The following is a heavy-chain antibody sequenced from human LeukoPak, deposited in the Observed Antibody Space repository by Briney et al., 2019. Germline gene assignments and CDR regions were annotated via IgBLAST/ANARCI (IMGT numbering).Heavy chain of an antibody. CDR1: GGSTSSYY. Sequence: SETLSLTCTVSGGSTSSYYWSWIRQPSGKGLEWIGRIYTSGSTNYNPSLKSRVTMSVDTSKTQFSLKLNSVAAADTAVYYCARTRGGYGDYTFDSWGQGTLVTVSS. CDR3: ARTRGGYGDYTFDS. V-gene: IGHV4-4*07. CDR2: IYTSGST. J-gene: IGHJ4*02. D-gene: IGHD4-17*01.